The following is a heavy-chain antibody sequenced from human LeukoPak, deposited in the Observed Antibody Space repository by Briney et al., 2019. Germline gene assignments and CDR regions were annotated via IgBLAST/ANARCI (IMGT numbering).Heavy chain of an antibody. CDR3: ARDAGGDDSPYFDH. CDR1: GFDFSNYW. CDR2: INQDGSEN. J-gene: IGHJ4*02. V-gene: IGHV3-7*01. Sequence: GGSLRLSCAASGFDFSNYWMTWIRQAPGKGLEYVANINQDGSENYYVDSVKGRFSISRDNTKNSLYLQMNGLRTEDTAVYYCARDAGGDDSPYFDHWGQGTLLTVSS. D-gene: IGHD2-21*02.